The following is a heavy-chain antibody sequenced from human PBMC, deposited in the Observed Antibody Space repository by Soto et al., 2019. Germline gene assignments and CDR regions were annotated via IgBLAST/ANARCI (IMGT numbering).Heavy chain of an antibody. V-gene: IGHV3-7*01. Sequence: GGSLRLSCAASGFTFSSYWMSWVRQAPGKGLEWVANIKQDGSEKYYVDSVKGRFTISRDNAKNSLYLQMNSLRAEDTAVYYCAREPDRKPYYYYYYMDVWGKGTTVTVSS. CDR1: GFTFSSYW. J-gene: IGHJ6*03. CDR3: AREPDRKPYYYYYYMDV. CDR2: IKQDGSEK.